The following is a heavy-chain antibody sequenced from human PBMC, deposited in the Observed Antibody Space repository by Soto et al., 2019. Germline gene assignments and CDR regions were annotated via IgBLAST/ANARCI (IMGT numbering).Heavy chain of an antibody. CDR3: AGARFGRVAQRFDY. D-gene: IGHD3-10*01. J-gene: IGHJ4*02. CDR1: GFTFSSYA. CDR2: ISGSGGST. V-gene: IGHV3-23*01. Sequence: GGSLRLSCAASGFTFSSYAMSWVRQAPGKGLEWVSAISGSGGSTYYADSVKGRFTISRDNSKNTLYLQMNSLRAEDTAVYYCAGARFGRVAQRFDYWGQGTLVTVSS.